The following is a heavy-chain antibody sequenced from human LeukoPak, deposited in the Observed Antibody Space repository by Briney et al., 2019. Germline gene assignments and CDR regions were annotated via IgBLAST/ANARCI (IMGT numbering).Heavy chain of an antibody. V-gene: IGHV4-34*03. J-gene: IGHJ6*02. Sequence: SETLSLTCAVYGGSFSGYYWSWIRQPPGQGLEWIGEINHSGSTYYNPSLQSRVTISVDTSKNQFSLKLSSVTAADTAVYYCLGQQLYYGMDVWGQGTTVTVSS. CDR1: GGSFSGYY. CDR2: INHSGST. D-gene: IGHD6-13*01. CDR3: LGQQLYYGMDV.